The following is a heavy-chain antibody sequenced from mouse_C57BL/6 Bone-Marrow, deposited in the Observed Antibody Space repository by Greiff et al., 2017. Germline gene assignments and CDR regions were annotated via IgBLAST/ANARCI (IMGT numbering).Heavy chain of an antibody. CDR2: ISGGGGNT. CDR1: GFTFSSYT. D-gene: IGHD1-1*01. J-gene: IGHJ1*03. V-gene: IGHV5-9*01. CDR3: SSQVTTVLATKYFDV. Sequence: EVKLVESGGGLVKPGGSLKLSCAASGFTFSSYTMSWVRQTPEKRLQWVAAISGGGGNTYSPDSVKGRFTISRDNDKNILYLQMSSRRSEDTALYYCSSQVTTVLATKYFDVWGTGTTVTVSS.